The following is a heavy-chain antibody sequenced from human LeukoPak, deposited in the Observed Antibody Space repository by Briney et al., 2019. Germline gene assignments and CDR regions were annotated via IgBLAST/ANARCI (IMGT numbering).Heavy chain of an antibody. Sequence: GSLRLSCAASGFTFSNAWMSWVRQPPGKGLEWIGEINHSGSTNYNPSLKSRVTISVDTSKNQFSLKLSSVTAADTAVYYCARASRKYSSGPLGYWGQGTLVTVSS. J-gene: IGHJ4*02. CDR1: GFTFSNAW. CDR3: ARASRKYSSGPLGY. D-gene: IGHD6-19*01. V-gene: IGHV4-34*01. CDR2: INHSGST.